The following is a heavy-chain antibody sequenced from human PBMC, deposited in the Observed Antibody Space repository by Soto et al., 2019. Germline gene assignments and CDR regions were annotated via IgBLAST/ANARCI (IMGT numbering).Heavy chain of an antibody. Sequence: LRLSCAASGFTFSSYAMSWVRQAPGKGLEWVSGINGGGDSTYFADSVRGRFTISRDNSKNTLFLQMTSLRAEDTAVYYCARGWTFDLWGQGTLVTVSS. D-gene: IGHD1-1*01. CDR2: INGGGDST. CDR1: GFTFSSYA. J-gene: IGHJ4*02. CDR3: ARGWTFDL. V-gene: IGHV3-23*01.